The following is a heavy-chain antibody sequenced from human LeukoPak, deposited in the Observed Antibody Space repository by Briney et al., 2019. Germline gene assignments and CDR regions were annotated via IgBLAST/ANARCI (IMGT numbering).Heavy chain of an antibody. CDR1: GFTFGDYA. V-gene: IGHV3-49*04. D-gene: IGHD3-3*01. Sequence: GGSLRLSCTASGFTFGDYAMSWVRQAPGKGLEWVGFIRSKAHGGTTEYAASVKGRFTISRDDSKSIAYLQMNSLKTEDTAVYYCTRDRPIFRSDYWGQGTLVTVSS. CDR3: TRDRPIFRSDY. CDR2: IRSKAHGGTT. J-gene: IGHJ4*02.